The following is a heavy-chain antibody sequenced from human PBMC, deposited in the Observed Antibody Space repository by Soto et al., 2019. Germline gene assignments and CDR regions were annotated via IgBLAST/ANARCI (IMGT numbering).Heavy chain of an antibody. Sequence: SETLSLTCAVYGASFSAYYWTWIRQSPEKGLEWIGKINHSVGTKNNPSLMSRVTISVDTSKNQFSLKLSSVTAADTAVYYCARQEYCTNGVCPNYYYYYYMDVWGKGTTVTVSS. V-gene: IGHV4-34*01. CDR3: ARQEYCTNGVCPNYYYYYYMDV. CDR1: GASFSAYY. CDR2: INHSVGT. D-gene: IGHD2-8*01. J-gene: IGHJ6*03.